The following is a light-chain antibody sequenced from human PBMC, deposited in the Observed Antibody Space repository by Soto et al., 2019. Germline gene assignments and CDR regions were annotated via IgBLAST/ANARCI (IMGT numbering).Light chain of an antibody. CDR2: DNN. CDR3: QSYDSSLSGHVV. Sequence: QSVLPQPPSVSGAPGQRVTISCTGSSSNIGAGYDVHWYQQLPGTAPKLLIYDNNNRPSGVPDRFSGSKSGTSASLAITGLQAEDEADYYCQSYDSSLSGHVVFGGGTKLTVL. CDR1: SSNIGAGYD. V-gene: IGLV1-40*01. J-gene: IGLJ2*01.